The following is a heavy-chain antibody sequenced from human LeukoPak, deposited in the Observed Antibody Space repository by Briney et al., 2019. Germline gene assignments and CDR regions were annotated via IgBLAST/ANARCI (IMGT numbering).Heavy chain of an antibody. D-gene: IGHD3-22*01. Sequence: PSETLSLTCTVSGGSISSYYWSWIRQPPGKGREWIGYIYYIGSTNYNPSLKSRVTISVDTSKNQFSLKLSSVTAADTAVYYCARAPPSTMIVVVDAFDIWGQGTLVTVSS. V-gene: IGHV4-59*01. CDR2: IYYIGST. CDR3: ARAPPSTMIVVVDAFDI. J-gene: IGHJ3*02. CDR1: GGSISSYY.